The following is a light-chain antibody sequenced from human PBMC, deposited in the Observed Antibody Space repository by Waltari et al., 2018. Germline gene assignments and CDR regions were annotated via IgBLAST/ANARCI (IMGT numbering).Light chain of an antibody. CDR1: SLRTSY. Sequence: SSELTQDPAVSVALGQTVRFTCQGDSLRTSYASWYQVKPGQAPVLVIYGKDKRPSGIPDRISGYSSGTTSSLTITGAQAEEEADYYCSSRNGRANQVVFAGGTKVTVL. CDR3: SSRNGRANQVV. CDR2: GKD. V-gene: IGLV3-19*01. J-gene: IGLJ3*02.